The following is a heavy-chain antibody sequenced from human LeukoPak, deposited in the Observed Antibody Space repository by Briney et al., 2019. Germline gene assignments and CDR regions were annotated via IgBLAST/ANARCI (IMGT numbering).Heavy chain of an antibody. V-gene: IGHV4-39*07. J-gene: IGHJ4*02. Sequence: PSETLSLTCIISGGSISSSTYYWGWIRQPPGKGLDWIGTIYYSGNTYYNPSLQSRVTISVDTSKNQFSLKLSSVTAADTAVYYCARSPTLSPTAMVPYFDYWGQGTLVTVSS. CDR2: IYYSGNT. D-gene: IGHD5-18*01. CDR3: ARSPTLSPTAMVPYFDY. CDR1: GGSISSSTYY.